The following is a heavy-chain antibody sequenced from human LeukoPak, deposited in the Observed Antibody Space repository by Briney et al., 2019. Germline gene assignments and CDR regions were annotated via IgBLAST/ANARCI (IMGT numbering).Heavy chain of an antibody. CDR2: IYTSGST. D-gene: IGHD3-3*01. CDR1: GGSMNTHY. J-gene: IGHJ3*02. Sequence: SETLSLTCRVSGGSMNTHYWNWIRQPAGKGLEWIGRIYTSGSTNHNPSLKSRVIMSLDTSKSQFSLSLSSVTAADTAVYYCARDNNGLYFGVRGFDIWGQGKMVIVSS. V-gene: IGHV4-4*07. CDR3: ARDNNGLYFGVRGFDI.